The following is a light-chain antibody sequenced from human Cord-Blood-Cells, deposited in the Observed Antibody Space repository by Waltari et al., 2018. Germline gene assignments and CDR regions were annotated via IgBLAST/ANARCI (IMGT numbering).Light chain of an antibody. CDR3: QAWDSSTVV. CDR2: QDS. V-gene: IGLV3-1*01. CDR1: KLGDKY. J-gene: IGLJ2*01. Sequence: SYELTQPPSVSVSPGQTASITCSGDKLGDKYACWYQQKPGQSPVLVIYQDSKRPSGIPGRLSGSNSGNPATLTIGGTQAMDAADYYCQAWDSSTVVFGGGTKLTVL.